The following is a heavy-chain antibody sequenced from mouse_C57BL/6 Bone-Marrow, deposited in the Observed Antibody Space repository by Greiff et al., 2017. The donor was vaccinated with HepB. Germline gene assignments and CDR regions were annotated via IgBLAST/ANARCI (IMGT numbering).Heavy chain of an antibody. CDR3: ARGSYGSSPFAY. CDR1: GYTFTDYN. V-gene: IGHV1-18*01. J-gene: IGHJ3*01. CDR2: INPNNGGT. D-gene: IGHD1-1*01. Sequence: VHVKQSGPELVKPGASVKIPCKASGYTFTDYNMDWVKQSHGKSLEWIGDINPNNGGTIYNQKFKGKATLTVDKSSSTAYMELRSLTSEDTAVYYCARGSYGSSPFAYWGQGTLVTVSA.